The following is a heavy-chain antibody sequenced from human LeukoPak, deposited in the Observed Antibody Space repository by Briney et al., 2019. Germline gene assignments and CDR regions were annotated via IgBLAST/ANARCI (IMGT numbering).Heavy chain of an antibody. Sequence: GGSLRLSCAASGFTFSSYGMHWVRQAPGKGLEWVAVIWYDGSNKYYADSVKGRFTISRDNSKNTLYLQMNSLRAEDTAVYYCARDIGYCTNGVCYSLAFDIWGQGTMVTVSS. CDR3: ARDIGYCTNGVCYSLAFDI. CDR2: IWYDGSNK. J-gene: IGHJ3*02. CDR1: GFTFSSYG. V-gene: IGHV3-33*01. D-gene: IGHD2-8*01.